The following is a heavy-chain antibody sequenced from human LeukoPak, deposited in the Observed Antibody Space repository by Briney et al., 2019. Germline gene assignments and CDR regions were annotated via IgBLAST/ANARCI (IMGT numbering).Heavy chain of an antibody. V-gene: IGHV4-30-4*08. D-gene: IGHD3-22*01. CDR1: GGSFSGYY. Sequence: PSETLSLTCAVYGGSFSGYYWSWIRQPPGKGLEWIGYIYYSGSTYYNPSLKSRVTISVDTSKNQFSLKLSSVTAADTAVYYCARHNYDSSAYDYWGQGTLVTVSS. CDR2: IYYSGST. J-gene: IGHJ4*02. CDR3: ARHNYDSSAYDY.